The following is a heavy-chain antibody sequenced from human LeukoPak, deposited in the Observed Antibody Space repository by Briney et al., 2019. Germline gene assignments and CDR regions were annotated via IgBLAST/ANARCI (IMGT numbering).Heavy chain of an antibody. Sequence: GASVKVSCKASGYTFNNYGISWVRQAPGQGLEWMGWISTYHGDTNYAQKLQGRVTMTTDTSTSTAYMELRSLRSDDTAVYYCARAGNWNDNVCSYYYYMDVWGKGTTVTVSS. CDR1: GYTFNNYG. D-gene: IGHD1-1*01. V-gene: IGHV1-18*01. CDR2: ISTYHGDT. J-gene: IGHJ6*03. CDR3: ARAGNWNDNVCSYYYYMDV.